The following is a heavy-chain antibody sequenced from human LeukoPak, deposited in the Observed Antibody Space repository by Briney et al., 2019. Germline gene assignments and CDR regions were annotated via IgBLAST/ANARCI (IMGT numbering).Heavy chain of an antibody. V-gene: IGHV4-39*01. CDR1: GGSISSSSYY. CDR2: IYYSGST. D-gene: IGHD3-22*01. J-gene: IGHJ5*02. CDR3: ARLINDYYDSSGRWFDP. Sequence: SETLSLTCTVSGGSISSSSYYWGWIRQPPGKGLEWIGSIYYSGSTYYNPSLKSRVTISVDTSKNQFSLKPSSVTAADTAVYYCARLINDYYDSSGRWFDPWGQGTLVTVSS.